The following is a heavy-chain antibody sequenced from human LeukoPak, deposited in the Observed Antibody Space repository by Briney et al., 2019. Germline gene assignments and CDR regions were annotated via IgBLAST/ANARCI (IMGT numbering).Heavy chain of an antibody. CDR1: GDSVSSNSAT. CDR3: ARLSSGDSSTDY. Sequence: SQTLSLTCAISGDSVSSNSATWSWIRQSPSRGLEWLGRTYYRSKWKADYAVSVKSRISINSDTSKNQFSLQLNSVTPEDTAVYYCARLSSGDSSTDYWGQGTLVTVSS. V-gene: IGHV6-1*01. D-gene: IGHD6-13*01. CDR2: TYYRSKWKA. J-gene: IGHJ4*02.